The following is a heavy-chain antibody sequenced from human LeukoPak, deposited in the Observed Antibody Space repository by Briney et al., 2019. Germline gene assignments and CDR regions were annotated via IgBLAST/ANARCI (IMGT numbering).Heavy chain of an antibody. CDR1: GFTFSSYS. Sequence: GSLRLSCAASGFTFSSYSMNWVRQAPGKGVEWVSSISSSSSYIYYADSVKGRFTISRDNAKNSLYLQMNSLRAEDTAVYYCASMNGGNSDYLQHWGQGTLVTVSS. CDR2: ISSSSSYI. V-gene: IGHV3-21*01. J-gene: IGHJ1*01. CDR3: ASMNGGNSDYLQH. D-gene: IGHD4-23*01.